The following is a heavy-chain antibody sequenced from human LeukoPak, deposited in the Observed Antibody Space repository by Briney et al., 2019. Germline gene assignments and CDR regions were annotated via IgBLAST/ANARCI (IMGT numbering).Heavy chain of an antibody. Sequence: PSETLSLTCTVSGGSISSYYWSWIRQPPGKGLEWIGYIYYGGSTNYNPSLKSRVTISVDTSKNQFSLKLSSVTAADTAVYYCARGQGSGSYYFDYWGQGTLVTVSS. D-gene: IGHD3-10*01. V-gene: IGHV4-59*01. J-gene: IGHJ4*02. CDR1: GGSISSYY. CDR2: IYYGGST. CDR3: ARGQGSGSYYFDY.